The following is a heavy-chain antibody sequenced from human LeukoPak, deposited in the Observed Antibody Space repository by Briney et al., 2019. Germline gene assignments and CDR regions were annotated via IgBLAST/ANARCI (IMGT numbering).Heavy chain of an antibody. D-gene: IGHD6-13*01. V-gene: IGHV1-18*01. J-gene: IGHJ4*02. Sequence: ASVKVSCKASGYTFTSYGISWVRQAPGQGLEWMGWISAYNGNTNYAQKLQGRVTMTTDTSTSTAYMELRSLRSDDTAVYYCASGVHSSSPTPPLYWGQGTLVTVSS. CDR1: GYTFTSYG. CDR3: ASGVHSSSPTPPLY. CDR2: ISAYNGNT.